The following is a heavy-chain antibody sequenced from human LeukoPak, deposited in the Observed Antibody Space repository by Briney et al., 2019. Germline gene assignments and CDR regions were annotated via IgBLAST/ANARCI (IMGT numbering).Heavy chain of an antibody. CDR3: ARRSVVRGVTRHYYGMDV. V-gene: IGHV4-59*01. D-gene: IGHD3-10*01. J-gene: IGHJ6*02. CDR1: GDSISSSY. Sequence: SETLSLTCTVSGDSISSSYWSWIRQPPGKRLEWVGYIYYSGSTNYNPSLKSRVTISVDTSKNQFSLKLSSVTAADTAVYYCARRSVVRGVTRHYYGMDVWGQGTTVTVSS. CDR2: IYYSGST.